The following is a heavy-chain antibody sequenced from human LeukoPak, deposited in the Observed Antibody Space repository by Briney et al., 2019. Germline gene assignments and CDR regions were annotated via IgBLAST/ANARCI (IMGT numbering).Heavy chain of an antibody. CDR2: IYYRGST. CDR3: ASTGVGASSSDFDY. J-gene: IGHJ4*02. V-gene: IGHV4-39*01. Sequence: PSGTLSLTCTVSGGSISSSSYYWGWIRQPPGKGLEWIGSIYYRGSTYYNPSLKSRVTISVDTSKNQFSLKLSSVTAADTAEYYCASTGVGASSSDFDYWGQGTLITVFS. D-gene: IGHD1-26*01. CDR1: GGSISSSSYY.